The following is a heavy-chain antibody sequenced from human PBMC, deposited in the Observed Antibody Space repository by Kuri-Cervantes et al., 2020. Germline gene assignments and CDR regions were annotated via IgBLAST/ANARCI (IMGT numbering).Heavy chain of an antibody. J-gene: IGHJ6*03. Sequence: SDTLSPTCPVSGYSISSGYYWGWIRHPPGKWLEWHGGINVSGSTNYNPSPKGRVTITVDTSKTQFTLKLSTVTAADTAVYYCARGVEGRYSYYYSMVAWGKGTTVTVSS. CDR1: GYSISSGYY. CDR3: ARGVEGRYSYYYSMVA. CDR2: INVSGST. V-gene: IGHV4-38-2*02.